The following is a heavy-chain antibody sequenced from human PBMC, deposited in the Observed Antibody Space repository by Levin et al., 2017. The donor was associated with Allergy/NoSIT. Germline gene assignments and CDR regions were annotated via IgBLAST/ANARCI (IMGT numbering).Heavy chain of an antibody. Sequence: SQTLSLTCTVSGGSISSTNYYWGWIRQPPGKGLEWIGSFHYSGSTYYNPSVKSRVTTSVDTSKNQFSLKLSSVTAADTAVYFCAGYNSSWFPVNYFDHWGQGTLVTVSS. CDR3: AGYNSSWFPVNYFDH. CDR2: FHYSGST. J-gene: IGHJ4*02. D-gene: IGHD6-13*01. CDR1: GGSISSTNYY. V-gene: IGHV4-39*01.